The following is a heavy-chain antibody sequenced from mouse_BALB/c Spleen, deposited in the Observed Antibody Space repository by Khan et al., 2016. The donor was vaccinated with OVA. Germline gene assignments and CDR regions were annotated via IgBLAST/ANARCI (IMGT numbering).Heavy chain of an antibody. J-gene: IGHJ2*01. V-gene: IGHV1-7*01. CDR1: GYTFSNYW. CDR3: ARDRIDY. Sequence: QVQLQQSGAELAKPGASVKMSCKASGYTFSNYWIHWVKQRPGQGLEWIGYINPSSGHTYYNQTFNDKATLTTDNSSSTAYMQLSSLTSEDSAVYYCARDRIDYWGQGTTLTVSS. CDR2: INPSSGHT.